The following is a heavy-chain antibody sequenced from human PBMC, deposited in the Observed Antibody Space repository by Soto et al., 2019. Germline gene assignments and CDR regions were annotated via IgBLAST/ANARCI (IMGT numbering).Heavy chain of an antibody. D-gene: IGHD4-4*01. CDR3: ARRATVIPADAFHI. V-gene: IGHV5-51*01. CDR2: IYPGDSDT. J-gene: IGHJ3*02. CDR1: GYSFTSYW. Sequence: GESLKISCKGSGYSFTSYWIGWVRQMPGKGLEWMGIIYPGDSDTRYSPSFQGQVTISADKSIRTAYLQWSSLKASDTAMYYCARRATVIPADAFHICRPGTMVTVSS.